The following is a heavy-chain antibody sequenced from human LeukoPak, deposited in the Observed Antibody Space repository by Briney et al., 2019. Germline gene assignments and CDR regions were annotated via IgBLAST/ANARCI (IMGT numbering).Heavy chain of an antibody. D-gene: IGHD6-19*01. V-gene: IGHV3-48*03. CDR2: ISSSGSTV. J-gene: IGHJ3*02. CDR3: AKDGTQWLVHAFDI. Sequence: GGSLRLSCAASGFTFSSYEMNWVRQAPGKGLEWVSYISSSGSTVKYADSVKGRFTISRDNSKKTLYLQMNSLRAEDTAVYYCAKDGTQWLVHAFDIWGQGTTVTVSS. CDR1: GFTFSSYE.